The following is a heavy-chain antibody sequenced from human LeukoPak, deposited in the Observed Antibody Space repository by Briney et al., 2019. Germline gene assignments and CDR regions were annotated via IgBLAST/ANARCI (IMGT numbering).Heavy chain of an antibody. CDR2: IYTSGST. V-gene: IGHV4-4*07. CDR3: AREARYDSSGYYLFYFDY. Sequence: SETLSLTCAVYGGSFSGYYWSWIRQPAGKGLEWIGRIYTSGSTNYNPSLKSRVTMSVDTSKNQFSLKLSSVTAADTAVYYCAREARYDSSGYYLFYFDYWGQGTLVTVSS. CDR1: GGSFSGYY. D-gene: IGHD3-22*01. J-gene: IGHJ4*02.